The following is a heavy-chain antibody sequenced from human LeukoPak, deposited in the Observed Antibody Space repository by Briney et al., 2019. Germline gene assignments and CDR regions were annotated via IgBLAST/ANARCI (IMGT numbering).Heavy chain of an antibody. J-gene: IGHJ4*02. CDR1: GYTFTGYY. Sequence: ASVKVSCKASGYTFTGYYMHWVRQAPGQGLEWMGWINPNSGGTNYAQKFQGRATMTRDTSISTAYMELSRLRSDDTAVYYCARDSGYFDWLPDYWGQGTLVTVSS. D-gene: IGHD3-9*01. CDR3: ARDSGYFDWLPDY. CDR2: INPNSGGT. V-gene: IGHV1-2*02.